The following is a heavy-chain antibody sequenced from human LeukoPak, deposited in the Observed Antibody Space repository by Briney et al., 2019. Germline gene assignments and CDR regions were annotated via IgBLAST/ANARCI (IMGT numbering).Heavy chain of an antibody. V-gene: IGHV3-15*01. D-gene: IGHD5-12*01. CDR1: EFTCNNAW. CDR3: TAGTGHSDHDY. CDR2: VKSDTDGGTT. Sequence: GGSLRLSCAASEFTCNNAWMSWVRQAPGKELEWVGRVKSDTDGGTTDYAAPVKGRFTISRDDSKNMVYLQMNSLRTDDTAVYYCTAGTGHSDHDYWGQGTLVTVSS. J-gene: IGHJ4*02.